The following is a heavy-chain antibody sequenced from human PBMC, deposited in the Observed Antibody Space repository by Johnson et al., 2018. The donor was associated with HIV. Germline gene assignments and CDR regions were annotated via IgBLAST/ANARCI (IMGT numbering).Heavy chain of an antibody. J-gene: IGHJ3*02. V-gene: IGHV3-11*04. CDR2: ISSSGSTI. Sequence: VQLVESGGGLVKPGGSLRLSCAASGFTFSDYYMSWIRQAPGKGLEWVSYISSSGSTIYYADSVKGRLTISRDNAKNSLYLQMNSLRAEDTAVYYCAREVITMVQGVIGDDAFDIWGQGTMVTVSS. D-gene: IGHD3-10*01. CDR3: AREVITMVQGVIGDDAFDI. CDR1: GFTFSDYY.